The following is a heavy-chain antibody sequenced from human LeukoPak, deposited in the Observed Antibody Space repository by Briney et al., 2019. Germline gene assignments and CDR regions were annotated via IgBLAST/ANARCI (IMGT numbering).Heavy chain of an antibody. J-gene: IGHJ5*02. V-gene: IGHV4-39*01. D-gene: IGHD1-1*01. CDR1: AGSISSSNYY. Sequence: PSETLSLTCTVSAGSISSSNYYWGWIRQPPGKGLEWIGSIYYSGTYYNPSLKSRVTISVDTSKNQFSLRLSSVTAADTSVYYCARRGLTTGWFDPWGQGTLVTVSS. CDR3: ARRGLTTGWFDP. CDR2: IYYSGT.